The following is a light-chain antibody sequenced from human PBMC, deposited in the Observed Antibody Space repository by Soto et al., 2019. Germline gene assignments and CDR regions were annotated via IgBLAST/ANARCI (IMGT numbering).Light chain of an antibody. J-gene: IGKJ2*01. CDR3: MQVLQTPPT. V-gene: IGKV2-28*01. CDR2: LGS. CDR1: QSLLYSNGYNY. Sequence: DIVLTQSPLSLPVTPGEPASISCMSSQSLLYSNGYNYLQWYLQKPGQSPQLLIYLGSNRASGVPDRFSGSASGLDFTLKISRVEAEDVGVYYCMQVLQTPPTFGQGTKLEIK.